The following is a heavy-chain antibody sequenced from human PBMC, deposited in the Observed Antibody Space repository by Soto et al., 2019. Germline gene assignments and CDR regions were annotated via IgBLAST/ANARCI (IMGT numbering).Heavy chain of an antibody. CDR3: ARDLNPNIVVVPAAIGMDV. CDR2: IWYDGSNK. D-gene: IGHD2-2*01. V-gene: IGHV3-33*01. J-gene: IGHJ6*02. CDR1: GFTFSSYG. Sequence: PGGSLRLSCAASGFTFSSYGMHWVRQAPGKGLEWVAVIWYDGSNKYYADSVKGRFTISRDNSKNTLYLQMNSLRAEDTAVYYCARDLNPNIVVVPAAIGMDVLGQRTTVTVSS.